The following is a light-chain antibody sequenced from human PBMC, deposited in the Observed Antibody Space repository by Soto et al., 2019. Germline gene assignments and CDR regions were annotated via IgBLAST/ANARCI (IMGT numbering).Light chain of an antibody. J-gene: IGKJ2*01. CDR1: QSISNNY. V-gene: IGKV3D-20*01. CDR2: DAS. CDR3: QQYGSSPRT. Sequence: EIVLTQSPATLSLSPGERATLSCGASQSISNNYLAWYQQKPGLAPRLLIFDASTRATGIPDRFTGSGSGTDFTLTISRLEPEDFAVYYCQQYGSSPRTFGQGTKLEIK.